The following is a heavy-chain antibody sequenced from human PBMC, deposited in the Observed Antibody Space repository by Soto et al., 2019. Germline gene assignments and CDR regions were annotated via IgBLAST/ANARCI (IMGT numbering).Heavy chain of an antibody. V-gene: IGHV1-46*01. D-gene: IGHD2-2*01. CDR1: GYTFTSYY. CDR3: ARDIVVVPAAISWFDP. J-gene: IGHJ5*02. CDR2: INPSGGST. Sequence: ASVKVSCKASGYTFTSYYMHWVRQAPGQGLEWMGIINPSGGSTSYAQKFQGRVTMTRDTSTSTVYMELSSLRSEDTAVYYCARDIVVVPAAISWFDPWGQGTLVTVSS.